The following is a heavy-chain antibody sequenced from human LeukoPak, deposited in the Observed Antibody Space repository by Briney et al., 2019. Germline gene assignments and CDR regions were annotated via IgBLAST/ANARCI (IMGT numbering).Heavy chain of an antibody. CDR3: ARGLLTGGYDN. CDR2: IYYTGST. CDR1: GGSISPYY. J-gene: IGHJ4*02. D-gene: IGHD5-18*01. V-gene: IGHV4-59*01. Sequence: SETLSLTCTVSGGSISPYYWSWIRQPPGKGLEWIGYIYYTGSTDYNPSLKSPVTISVDTSKNQFSLELRSVTAADTAVYYRARGLLTGGYDNWGQGTLVTVSS.